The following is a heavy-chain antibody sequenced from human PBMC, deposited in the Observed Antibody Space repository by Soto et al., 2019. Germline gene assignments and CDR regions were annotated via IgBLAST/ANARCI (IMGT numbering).Heavy chain of an antibody. Sequence: ASVKVSCKTSGYTFSDYHIHWVRQAPGKGLEWMGGFDPEDGETIYAQKFQGRVTMTEDTSTDTAYMELSSLRSEDTAVYYCATPSAWELRSYYYYGMDVWGQGTTVTVSS. CDR1: GYTFSDYH. V-gene: IGHV1-24*01. CDR2: FDPEDGET. D-gene: IGHD1-26*01. J-gene: IGHJ6*02. CDR3: ATPSAWELRSYYYYGMDV.